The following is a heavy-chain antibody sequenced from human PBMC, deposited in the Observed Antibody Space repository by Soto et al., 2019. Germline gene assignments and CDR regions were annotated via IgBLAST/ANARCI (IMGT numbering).Heavy chain of an antibody. CDR3: ARDSSYYDPNWFDP. Sequence: GGSLRLSCAAFGFTFSSYSMNWVRQAPGKGLEWVSYISSSSSTIYYADSVKGRFTISRDNAKNSLYLQMNSLRDEDTAVYYCARDSSYYDPNWFDPWGQGTLVTVSS. J-gene: IGHJ5*02. CDR2: ISSSSSTI. D-gene: IGHD3-22*01. V-gene: IGHV3-48*02. CDR1: GFTFSSYS.